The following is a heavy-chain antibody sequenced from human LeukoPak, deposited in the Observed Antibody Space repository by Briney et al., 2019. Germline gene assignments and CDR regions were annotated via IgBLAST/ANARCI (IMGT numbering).Heavy chain of an antibody. Sequence: GGSLRLSCAASGFTFSDYYMSWIRQAPGKGLEWVSYISSSSSYTNYADSVKGRFTISRDNAKNSLYLQMNSLGAEDTAVYYCARAPHYSNYGPYYYGMDVWGQGTTVTVSS. CDR2: ISSSSSYT. V-gene: IGHV3-11*06. CDR1: GFTFSDYY. D-gene: IGHD4-11*01. CDR3: ARAPHYSNYGPYYYGMDV. J-gene: IGHJ6*02.